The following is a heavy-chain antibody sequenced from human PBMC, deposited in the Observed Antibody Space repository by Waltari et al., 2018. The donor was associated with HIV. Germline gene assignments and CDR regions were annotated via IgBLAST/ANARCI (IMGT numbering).Heavy chain of an antibody. V-gene: IGHV1-2*06. Sequence: QVQLVQSGTEMKSPGASMKVSCKASGYTFSDYFINWVRQAPGRGPEWMGRINPTRGDTNFALKFQGRVTLTRDTSISTVYMELSSLTFDDTSVYYCARPDCSGVNCYALQYWGQGTLITVSS. D-gene: IGHD2-15*01. CDR3: ARPDCSGVNCYALQY. CDR2: INPTRGDT. CDR1: GYTFSDYF. J-gene: IGHJ1*01.